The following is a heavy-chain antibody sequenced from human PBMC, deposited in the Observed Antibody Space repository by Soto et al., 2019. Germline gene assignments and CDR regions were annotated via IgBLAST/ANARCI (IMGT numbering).Heavy chain of an antibody. V-gene: IGHV1-69*12. J-gene: IGHJ4*02. CDR1: GGSFSTHA. CDR3: AAGDDFGPPGLLDY. CDR2: ITPIFGTP. D-gene: IGHD1-1*01. Sequence: VHLVQSGAEVKRPGSSVKVSCKASGGSFSTHAINWVRQAPGQGLEWMGRITPIFGTPNYAQKFQGRVTITADASTSTVYMDLSSLRYEDTAVFYCAAGDDFGPPGLLDYWGQGTLVTVSS.